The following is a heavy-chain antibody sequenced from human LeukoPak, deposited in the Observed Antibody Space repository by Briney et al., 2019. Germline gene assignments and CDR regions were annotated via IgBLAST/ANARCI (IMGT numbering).Heavy chain of an antibody. CDR3: AREAQTTMYYFDY. CDR1: GFTFSNYV. J-gene: IGHJ4*02. CDR2: ISGSGGST. D-gene: IGHD3-10*02. Sequence: PGGSLRLSCAASGFTFSNYVMSWVRQAPGKGPEWVISGSGGSTVYADSVKGRSTISRDNSKNTLYLQMNSLRAEDTALYYCAREAQTTMYYFDYWGQGTLVTVSS. V-gene: IGHV3-23*01.